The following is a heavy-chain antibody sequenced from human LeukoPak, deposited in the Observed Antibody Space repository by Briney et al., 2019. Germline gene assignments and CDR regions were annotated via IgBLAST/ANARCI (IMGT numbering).Heavy chain of an antibody. CDR1: GGSFSGYY. CDR3: AREGYGSGSYYRRYFDY. CDR2: INHSGST. J-gene: IGHJ4*02. V-gene: IGHV4-34*01. Sequence: PSETLSLTCAVYGGSFSGYYWSWIRQPPGKGLEWIGEINHSGSTNYNPSLKSRVTISVDTSKNQFSLKLSSVTAADTAVYYCAREGYGSGSYYRRYFDYWGQGTLVTVSS. D-gene: IGHD3-10*01.